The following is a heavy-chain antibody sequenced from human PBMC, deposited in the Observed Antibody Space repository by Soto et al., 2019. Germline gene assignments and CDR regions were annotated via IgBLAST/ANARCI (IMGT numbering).Heavy chain of an antibody. CDR1: GDSISSYY. CDR3: ARHYDFRSGYPHNWFDP. V-gene: IGHV4-59*01. Sequence: SETLSLTCTVSGDSISSYYWSWIRKPPGKGLEWIGYIYYSGSTNYNPSLKSRVTISVDTSKNQFSLKLSSVTAADTAVYYCARHYDFRSGYPHNWFDPWGQGTLVTVSS. CDR2: IYYSGST. D-gene: IGHD3-3*01. J-gene: IGHJ5*02.